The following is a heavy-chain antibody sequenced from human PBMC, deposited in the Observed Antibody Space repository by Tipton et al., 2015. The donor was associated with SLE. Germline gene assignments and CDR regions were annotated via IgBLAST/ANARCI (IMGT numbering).Heavy chain of an antibody. CDR2: ISWNSGSI. CDR1: GFTFDDYA. D-gene: IGHD2-8*02. J-gene: IGHJ4*02. Sequence: SLRLSCAASGFTFDDYAMHWVRQAPGKGLEWVSGISWNSGSIGYADSVKGRFTISRDNAKNSLYLQMNSLRAEDTAVYYCARDYWYDYWGQGTLVTVSS. CDR3: ARDYWYDY. V-gene: IGHV3-9*01.